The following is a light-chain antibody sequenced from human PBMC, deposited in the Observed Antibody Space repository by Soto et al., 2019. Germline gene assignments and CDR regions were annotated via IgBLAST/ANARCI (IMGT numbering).Light chain of an antibody. CDR1: SSNIGSHT. J-gene: IGLJ3*02. CDR2: SNN. V-gene: IGLV1-44*01. Sequence: QSLLTQPPSASGTPGQRVTISCSGGSSNIGSHTVNWYQHLPGTAPKLLIYSNNQRPSVVPDRFSGSVSGTSASLAISGLQSEDEADYYCASWHDSLNGPLFGGGTKLTVL. CDR3: ASWHDSLNGPL.